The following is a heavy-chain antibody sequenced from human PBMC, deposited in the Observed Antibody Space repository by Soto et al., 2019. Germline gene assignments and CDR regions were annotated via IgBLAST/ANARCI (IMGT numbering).Heavy chain of an antibody. D-gene: IGHD7-27*01. CDR1: GGSISSGGYY. CDR3: ARELGKYDRYYFDY. J-gene: IGHJ4*02. Sequence: PWETLSLTCTVSGGSISSGGYYWSWIRQHPGKGLEWIGYIYYSGSTYYNPSLKSRVTISVDTSTNQFSLKLSSVTAADTAVYYCARELGKYDRYYFDYWGQGTRVTVS. V-gene: IGHV4-31*03. CDR2: IYYSGST.